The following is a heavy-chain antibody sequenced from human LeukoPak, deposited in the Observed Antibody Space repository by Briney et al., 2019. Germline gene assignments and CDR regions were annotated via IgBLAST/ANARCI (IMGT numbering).Heavy chain of an antibody. J-gene: IGHJ4*02. D-gene: IGHD2-15*01. CDR1: GFTFSSYA. Sequence: GGTLRLSCSASGFTFSSYAMHWVRQAPGKGLEYVSDICCNGGSIYYAESAKARFTISSDNSKNTLYLQMSSLRAEDTAVYYCVKAFRCCSGGSCQDYWGQGTLVTVSS. CDR2: ICCNGGSI. CDR3: VKAFRCCSGGSCQDY. V-gene: IGHV3-64D*06.